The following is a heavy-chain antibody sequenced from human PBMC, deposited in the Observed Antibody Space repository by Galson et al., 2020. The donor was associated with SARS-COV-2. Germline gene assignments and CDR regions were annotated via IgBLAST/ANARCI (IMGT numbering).Heavy chain of an antibody. D-gene: IGHD2-2*01. Sequence: SETLSLTCTVSGGSISSGCYYWLWIRQPPGKGLEWIGYIFYSGSTYYNPSLKSRVTISVDTSKNQSSRKLTSVTAADTAVYYCARARVGVPSARNWCDPWGQGTLVTVAA. CDR2: IFYSGST. J-gene: IGHJ5*02. CDR3: ARARVGVPSARNWCDP. CDR1: GGSISSGCYY. V-gene: IGHV4-31*03.